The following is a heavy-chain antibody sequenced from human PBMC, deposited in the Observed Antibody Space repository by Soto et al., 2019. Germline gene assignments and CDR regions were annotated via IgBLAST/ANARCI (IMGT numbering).Heavy chain of an antibody. J-gene: IGHJ4*02. CDR3: ARGMGMVRPNDY. V-gene: IGHV1-69*02. CDR1: GGTFSSYT. Sequence: SVKVSCKASGGTFSSYTISWVRQAPGQGLEWMGRIIPILGIANYAQKFQGRVTITADKSTSTAYMELSSLRSEDTAVYYCARGMGMVRPNDYWGQGTLVTVSS. CDR2: IIPILGIA. D-gene: IGHD3-10*01.